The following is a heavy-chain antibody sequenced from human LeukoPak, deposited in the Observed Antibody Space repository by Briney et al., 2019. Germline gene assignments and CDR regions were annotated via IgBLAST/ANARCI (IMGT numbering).Heavy chain of an antibody. CDR3: ARGSFAGYYNSKIDY. V-gene: IGHV1-2*02. Sequence: ASVKVSCQASGYTFTGYYMHRVRQAPGQGLEWMGWINPNSGGTNYAQKFQGRVTMTRDRSISTVYMELSSLRSDDTAVYYCARGSFAGYYNSKIDYWGQGTLVTVSS. CDR1: GYTFTGYY. J-gene: IGHJ4*02. D-gene: IGHD3-22*01. CDR2: INPNSGGT.